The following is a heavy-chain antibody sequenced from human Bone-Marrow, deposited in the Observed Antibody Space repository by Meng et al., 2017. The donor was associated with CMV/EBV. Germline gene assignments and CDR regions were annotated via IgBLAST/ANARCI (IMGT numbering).Heavy chain of an antibody. CDR3: ARDLAPPSIAARVGYYYYYGMDV. Sequence: ASVKVSCKASENTFSGYYIHWVRQAPGQGLEWMGWISAYNGNTNYAQKLQGRVTMTTDTSTSTAYMELRSLRSDDTAVYYCARDLAPPSIAARVGYYYYYGMDVWGQGTTVTVSS. CDR1: ENTFSGYY. J-gene: IGHJ6*02. CDR2: ISAYNGNT. V-gene: IGHV1-18*04. D-gene: IGHD6-6*01.